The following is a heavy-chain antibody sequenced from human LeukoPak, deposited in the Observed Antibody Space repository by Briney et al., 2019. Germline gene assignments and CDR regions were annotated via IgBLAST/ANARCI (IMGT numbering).Heavy chain of an antibody. Sequence: GRSLRLSCAASGFTFSSYGMHWVRQAPGKGLEWVAVIWYDGSNKYYADSVKGRFTISRDNSKNTLYLQMNSLRAEDTAVYYCARGGYSGTYFFDYWGQGTPVTVSS. J-gene: IGHJ4*02. V-gene: IGHV3-33*01. CDR1: GFTFSSYG. CDR2: IWYDGSNK. D-gene: IGHD1-26*01. CDR3: ARGGYSGTYFFDY.